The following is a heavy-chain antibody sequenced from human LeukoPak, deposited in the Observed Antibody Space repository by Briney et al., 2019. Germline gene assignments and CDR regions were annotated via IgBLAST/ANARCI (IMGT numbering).Heavy chain of an antibody. CDR2: IYYSGST. V-gene: IGHV4-59*01. Sequence: PSETLSLTCAVYGGSFSGYYWSWIRQPPGKGLEWIGYIYYSGSTNYNPSLKSRVTISVDTSKNQFSLKLSSVTAADTAVYYCARDAWGRGWFDPWGQGTLVTVSS. CDR1: GGSFSGYY. D-gene: IGHD1-26*01. J-gene: IGHJ5*02. CDR3: ARDAWGRGWFDP.